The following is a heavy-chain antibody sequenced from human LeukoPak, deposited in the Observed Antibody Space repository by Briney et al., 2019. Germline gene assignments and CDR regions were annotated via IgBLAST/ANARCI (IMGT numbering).Heavy chain of an antibody. J-gene: IGHJ4*02. V-gene: IGHV3-30*18. CDR1: GFTFSSYG. CDR2: ISYDGSNK. Sequence: PGRSLRLSCAASGFTFSSYGMHWVRQAPGKGLEWVAVISYDGSNKYYGDSVKGRFTISRDNSKNTLYLQMNGLRAEDTAVYYCAKEFHSTTGYSDWGQGTQVTVSS. D-gene: IGHD2-15*01. CDR3: AKEFHSTTGYSD.